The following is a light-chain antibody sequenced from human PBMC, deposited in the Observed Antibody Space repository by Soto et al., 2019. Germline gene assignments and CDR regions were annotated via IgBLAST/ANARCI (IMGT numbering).Light chain of an antibody. CDR2: GAS. CDR1: QSVSSNY. J-gene: IGKJ1*01. CDR3: HQYGSSPQT. Sequence: EFVLTQSPGTLSLSPGERATLSCRASQSVSSNYLAWYQQKPGQAPRLLIYGASTRASGIADRFSGSGAGTEFTRSISRLELEDFAVYYCHQYGSSPQTFGQGTKVDIK. V-gene: IGKV3-20*01.